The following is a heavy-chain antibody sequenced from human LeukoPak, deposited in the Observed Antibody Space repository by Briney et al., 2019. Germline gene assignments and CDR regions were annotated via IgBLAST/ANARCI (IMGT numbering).Heavy chain of an antibody. D-gene: IGHD3-22*01. CDR3: ARVRGYYDSSGYDY. Sequence: SETLTLTCTVSGASISSYYGSWIRQPPGKGLEWIGYIYYSGSTNYNPALKSRVTISEDTSKNQISLKLSSVTAADTAVYYCARVRGYYDSSGYDYWGQGPLVTVSS. CDR2: IYYSGST. V-gene: IGHV4-59*01. J-gene: IGHJ4*02. CDR1: GASISSYY.